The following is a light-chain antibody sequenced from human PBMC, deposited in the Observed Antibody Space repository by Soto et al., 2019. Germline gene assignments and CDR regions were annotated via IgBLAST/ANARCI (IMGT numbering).Light chain of an antibody. Sequence: DIPMTQSPSTLSASVGDRVTLTCRASQSINSWLAWYQQRPGKGPKLLTHKASILEGGVPSRFSGSASGTEFTLTISSLQPDDFATYYCLQYNHYPLTFGGGTKVEIK. CDR1: QSINSW. CDR2: KAS. CDR3: LQYNHYPLT. J-gene: IGKJ4*01. V-gene: IGKV1-5*03.